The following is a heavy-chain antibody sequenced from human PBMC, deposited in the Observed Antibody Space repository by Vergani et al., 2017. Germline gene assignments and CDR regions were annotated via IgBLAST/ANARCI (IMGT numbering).Heavy chain of an antibody. Sequence: QVHLVQSVAEVKKPGSSVKVSCRASGDTSSSYAISWVRQAPGQGLEWLGMTVPIFVSATTTQKFQDRVTISAEAATNTAFLEVTNLRSDDTAVYYCARIPPRVVGPYFYFWGQGTLVTVSS. V-gene: IGHV1-69*15. CDR3: ARIPPRVVGPYFYF. D-gene: IGHD4-23*01. J-gene: IGHJ4*02. CDR2: TVPIFVSA. CDR1: GDTSSSYA.